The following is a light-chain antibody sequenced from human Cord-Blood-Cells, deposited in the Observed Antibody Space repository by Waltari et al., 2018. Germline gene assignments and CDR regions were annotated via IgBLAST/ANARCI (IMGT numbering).Light chain of an antibody. CDR3: QQRSNWPPSLT. CDR2: DAS. CDR1: QSVSSY. V-gene: IGKV3-11*01. J-gene: IGKJ4*01. Sequence: EIVLTQSPATLSLSPGERATLSCRASQSVSSYLAWYQQKPGQAPRLLISDASNRATGITTGCSGSGSGADFTLTISGLEPEDFAVYYCQQRSNWPPSLTFGGGTKVELK.